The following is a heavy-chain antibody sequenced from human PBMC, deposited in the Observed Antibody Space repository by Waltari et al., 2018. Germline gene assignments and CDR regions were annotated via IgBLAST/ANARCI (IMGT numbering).Heavy chain of an antibody. D-gene: IGHD5-12*01. CDR1: GGSISSYY. Sequence: QVQLQESGPGLVKPSETLSLTCTVPGGSISSYYWSWIRQPPGKGLEWIGYIYYSGSTNYNPSLRSRVTISVDTSKNQFALKLSSVTAADTAVYYCARDHSGYDYDSGYYYYMDVWGKGTTVTISS. J-gene: IGHJ6*03. CDR2: IYYSGST. V-gene: IGHV4-59*01. CDR3: ARDHSGYDYDSGYYYYMDV.